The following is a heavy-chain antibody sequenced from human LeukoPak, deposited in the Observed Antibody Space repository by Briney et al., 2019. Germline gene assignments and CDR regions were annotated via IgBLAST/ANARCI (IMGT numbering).Heavy chain of an antibody. CDR2: IYTSGTI. D-gene: IGHD4-17*01. CDR3: ARWTTVTRAFDY. J-gene: IGHJ4*02. V-gene: IGHV4-4*07. CDR1: GRSISSYY. Sequence: SQTLSLTCTVSGRSISSYYWSWIRQPAGTALEWIGRIYTSGTITYNPSLKSRVTMSVDTPKNQFSLELSSVTAADTAVYYCARWTTVTRAFDYWGQGTLVTVSS.